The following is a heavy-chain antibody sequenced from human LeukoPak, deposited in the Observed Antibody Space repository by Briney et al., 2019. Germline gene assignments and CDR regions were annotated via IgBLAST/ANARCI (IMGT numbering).Heavy chain of an antibody. CDR2: ISGSGGST. Sequence: PGGSLRLSCAASGFTFSSYAMSWVRQAAGKGLERVSSISGSGGSTYYADSVKGRSTISRENSRNTLYLQMNSLRAEDTAIYYCAKTYCSGGSCPADYWGQGTLVTVSS. D-gene: IGHD2-15*01. CDR3: AKTYCSGGSCPADY. CDR1: GFTFSSYA. J-gene: IGHJ4*02. V-gene: IGHV3-23*01.